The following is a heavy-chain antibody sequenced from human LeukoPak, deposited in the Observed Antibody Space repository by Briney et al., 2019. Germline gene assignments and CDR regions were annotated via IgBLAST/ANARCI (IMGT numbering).Heavy chain of an antibody. CDR2: ISYGGGTK. V-gene: IGHV3-30-3*01. Sequence: PGGSLRLSCAASGFTFSDYPLHWVRQPPGKGLEWVAVISYGGGTKYYTDSVKGRFTISRDNSKNTLYLEMNGLRAEDTAVYYCARDPYRGAPDYFDYWGQGTLVTVSS. D-gene: IGHD1-14*01. CDR3: ARDPYRGAPDYFDY. CDR1: GFTFSDYP. J-gene: IGHJ4*02.